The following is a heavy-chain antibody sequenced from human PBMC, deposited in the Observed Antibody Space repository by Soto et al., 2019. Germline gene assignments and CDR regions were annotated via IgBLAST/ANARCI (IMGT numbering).Heavy chain of an antibody. CDR1: GYSFATYG. D-gene: IGHD3-22*01. CDR2: ISAHNGDT. V-gene: IGHV1-18*04. CDR3: ATEPIYYNDVSGYYPLGH. Sequence: ASVTVSCKASGYSFATYGFSWVRQAPGQGRESVGWISAHNGDTHYSQKFQGRVTLTTDTSTNTGYMELRSLTSDDTAVYFCATEPIYYNDVSGYYPLGHWGQGTLVTVSS. J-gene: IGHJ4*02.